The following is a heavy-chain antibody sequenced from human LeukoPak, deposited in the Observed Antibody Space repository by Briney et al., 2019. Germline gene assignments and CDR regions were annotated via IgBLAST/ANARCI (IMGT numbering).Heavy chain of an antibody. CDR3: ARGDTPGWGSYRYTGFFDY. CDR2: IISNGGST. Sequence: GGSLRLSCAASGFTFSSYAMHWVRQAPGKGLEYVSAIISNGGSTYYANSVKGRFTISRDNSKNTLYLQMGSLRAEDMAVYYCARGDTPGWGSYRYTGFFDYWGQGTLVTVSS. D-gene: IGHD3-16*02. V-gene: IGHV3-64*01. J-gene: IGHJ4*02. CDR1: GFTFSSYA.